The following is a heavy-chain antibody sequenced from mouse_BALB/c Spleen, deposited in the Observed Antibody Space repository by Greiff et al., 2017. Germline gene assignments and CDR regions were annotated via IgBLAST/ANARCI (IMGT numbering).Heavy chain of an antibody. V-gene: IGHV1-7*01. J-gene: IGHJ4*01. CDR2: INPSTGYT. Sequence: VQLQQSGAELVKPGASVKLSCKASGYTFTSYWMHWVKQRPGQGLEWIGYINPSTGYTEYNQKFKDKATLTADKSSSTAYMQLSSLTSEDSAVYYCARASNGLPYAMDYWGQGTSVTVSS. D-gene: IGHD2-4*01. CDR1: GYTFTSYW. CDR3: ARASNGLPYAMDY.